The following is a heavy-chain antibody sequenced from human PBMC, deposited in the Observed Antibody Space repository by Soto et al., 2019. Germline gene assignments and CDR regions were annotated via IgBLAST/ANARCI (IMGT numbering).Heavy chain of an antibody. D-gene: IGHD6-19*01. Sequence: QVQLVQSGAEVKKPGSSVKVSCKASGGTFSNYAISWVRQAPGQGLEWMGGIVPIFGTTYYAQKFQGRVAIIADDSTTTAYLELSSLRSEDTAMYYFARVEAVASIYNYHGLDVWGQGTAVSVSS. J-gene: IGHJ6*02. CDR2: IVPIFGTT. V-gene: IGHV1-69*12. CDR1: GGTFSNYA. CDR3: ARVEAVASIYNYHGLDV.